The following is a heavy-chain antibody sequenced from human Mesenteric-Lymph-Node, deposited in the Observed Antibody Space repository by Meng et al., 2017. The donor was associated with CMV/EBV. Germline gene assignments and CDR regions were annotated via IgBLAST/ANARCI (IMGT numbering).Heavy chain of an antibody. CDR1: GFTFSDYT. D-gene: IGHD3-3*01. CDR3: AKDQSRITIFGVAETNDY. J-gene: IGHJ4*02. V-gene: IGHV3-21*06. CDR2: ISSGSTYI. Sequence: GGSLRLSCAASGFTFSDYTLKWVRQAPGKGLEWVSSISSGSTYIYYADSVKGRFTISRDNTKNSLHLQMNSLRVEDTAVYYCAKDQSRITIFGVAETNDYWGQGTLVTVSS.